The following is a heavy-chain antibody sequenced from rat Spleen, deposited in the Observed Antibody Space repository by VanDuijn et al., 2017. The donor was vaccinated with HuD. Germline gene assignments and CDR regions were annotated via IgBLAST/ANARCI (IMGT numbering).Heavy chain of an antibody. V-gene: IGHV2-6*01. Sequence: QVQLKESGPGLVQPSQTLSLTCTVSGLSLTSNSVSWVRQPPGKGLEWIAAISSGGSTYYNSALKSRLSISRDTSKSQVFLKMNSLQTEDTAMYFCARLGADYWGQGVMVTVSS. CDR2: ISSGGST. D-gene: IGHD5-1*01. CDR3: ARLGADY. CDR1: GLSLTSNS. J-gene: IGHJ2*01.